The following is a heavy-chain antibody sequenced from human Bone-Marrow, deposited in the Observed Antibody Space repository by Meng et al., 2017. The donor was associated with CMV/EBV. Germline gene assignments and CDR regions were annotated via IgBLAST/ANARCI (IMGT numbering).Heavy chain of an antibody. CDR3: ARDVSSVTWFDP. V-gene: IGHV4-4*07. CDR2: IYTSGST. J-gene: IGHJ5*02. CDR1: GGSISSYY. Sequence: QVLLQVSRLGLLKPSATPSLACTVSGGSISSYYWSWIRQPAGKGLEWIGRIYTSGSTNYNPSLKSRVTMSVDTSKNQFSLKLSSVTAADTAVYYCARDVSSVTWFDPWGQGTLVTVSS. D-gene: IGHD4-11*01.